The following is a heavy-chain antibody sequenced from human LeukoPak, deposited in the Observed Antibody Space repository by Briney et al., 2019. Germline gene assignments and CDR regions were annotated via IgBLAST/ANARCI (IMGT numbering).Heavy chain of an antibody. CDR1: GFTFSSYS. D-gene: IGHD3-10*01. V-gene: IGHV3-21*01. CDR3: ARDPFYMVRGGGI. J-gene: IGHJ3*02. CDR2: ISSSSSYI. Sequence: PGGSLRLSCAASGFTFSSYSMTWVRQAPGKGLEWVSSISSSSSYIYYADSVKGRFTISRDNAKNSLYLQMNSLRAEDTAVYYCARDPFYMVRGGGIWGQGTMVTVSS.